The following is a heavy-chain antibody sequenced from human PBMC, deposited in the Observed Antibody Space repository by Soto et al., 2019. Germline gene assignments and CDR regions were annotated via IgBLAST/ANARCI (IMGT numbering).Heavy chain of an antibody. CDR2: ISGSGGST. CDR3: AKRGGYSGYETTPFDY. D-gene: IGHD5-12*01. V-gene: IGHV3-23*01. Sequence: EVQLLESGGGLVQPGGSLRVSCAASGFTFSDYAMSWVRQAQGKGLEWVAGISGSGGSTLYADSVKGRFIISRDNSKNKVYLQMNSLTDEDTAIYYCAKRGGYSGYETTPFDYWGQGTLVTVSS. CDR1: GFTFSDYA. J-gene: IGHJ4*02.